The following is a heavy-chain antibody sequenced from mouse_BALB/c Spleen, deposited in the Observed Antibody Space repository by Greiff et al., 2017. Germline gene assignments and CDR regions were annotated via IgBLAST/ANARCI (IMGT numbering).Heavy chain of an antibody. Sequence: EVQLVESGGGLVQPGGSLRLSCATSGFTFTDYYMSWVRQPPGKALEWMGFIRNKANGYTTEYSASVKGRFTISRDNSQRILYLQMNTPRAEDSATYSSARDDDYWGQGTTLTVSS. CDR3: ARDDDY. J-gene: IGHJ2*01. CDR2: IRNKANGYTT. V-gene: IGHV7-3*02. CDR1: GFTFTDYY.